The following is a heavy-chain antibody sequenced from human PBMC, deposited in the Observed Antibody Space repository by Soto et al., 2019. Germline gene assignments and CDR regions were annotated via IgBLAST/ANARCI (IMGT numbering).Heavy chain of an antibody. V-gene: IGHV1-18*01. CDR3: ARDQTYSAYYECCSGYWEAINWFDP. CDR1: GYTFTSCG. CDR2: ISAYKGNT. Sequence: ASVKVSCEASGYTFTSCGISWVRQAPGQGFEWMGWISAYKGNTNYAQKLQGRGTMTTDTSTSTAYMELRSLRSDDTAVYYCARDQTYSAYYECCSGYWEAINWFDPWGQGTLVTVCS. J-gene: IGHJ5*02. D-gene: IGHD3-3*01.